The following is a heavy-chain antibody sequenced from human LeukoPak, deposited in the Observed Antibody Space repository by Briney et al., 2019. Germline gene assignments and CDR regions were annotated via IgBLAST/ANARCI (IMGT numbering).Heavy chain of an antibody. CDR1: GFXFNSYW. Sequence: GGSLRLSCAASGFXFNSYWMHWVRQAPGKGLVWVSRINSDESRTAYADSVKGRFSISRDNAKNTLYLQMNSLRAEDTAVYYCAKRQGDGDSSGYFIDYWGQGTLVTVSS. D-gene: IGHD3-22*01. CDR2: INSDESRT. J-gene: IGHJ4*02. V-gene: IGHV3-74*01. CDR3: AKRQGDGDSSGYFIDY.